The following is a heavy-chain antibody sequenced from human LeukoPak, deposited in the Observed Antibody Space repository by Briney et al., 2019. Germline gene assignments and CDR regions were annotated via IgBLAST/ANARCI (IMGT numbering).Heavy chain of an antibody. Sequence: GASVKVSCKASGYTFTSYDINWVRQATGQGLEWMGWMNPNSGNTGYAQKFQGRVTMTRNTSISTAYMELSSLRSEDTAVYYCARGYCSSTSCYLYYYYYGMDVWGQGTTVTVSS. CDR2: MNPNSGNT. CDR1: GYTFTSYD. CDR3: ARGYCSSTSCYLYYYYYGMDV. V-gene: IGHV1-8*01. D-gene: IGHD2-2*01. J-gene: IGHJ6*02.